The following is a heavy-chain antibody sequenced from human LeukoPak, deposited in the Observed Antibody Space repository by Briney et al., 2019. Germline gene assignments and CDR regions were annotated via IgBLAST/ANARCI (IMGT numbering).Heavy chain of an antibody. V-gene: IGHV3-53*01. CDR2: IYSGGST. J-gene: IGHJ6*03. Sequence: GGSLRLSCAASGFTVSSSYMSWVRQAPGKGLEWVSVIYSGGSTYYADSVKGRFTISRDNSKNTLYLQMNSLRAEDTAVYYCARVADIVVVPASYYYYYMDVWGKGTTVTVSS. CDR3: ARVADIVVVPASYYYYYMDV. CDR1: GFTVSSSY. D-gene: IGHD2-2*01.